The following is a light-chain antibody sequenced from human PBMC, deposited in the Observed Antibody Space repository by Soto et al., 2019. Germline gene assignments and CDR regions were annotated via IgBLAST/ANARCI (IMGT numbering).Light chain of an antibody. V-gene: IGKV3-11*01. J-gene: IGKJ1*01. Sequence: EIVMTQSPATLSVSPGERATLSCRASQNILSNLAWYQQKPGQAPRLLIYDASNRATGIPARFSGSGSGTDFTLTISSLEPEDFAVYYCQQRSNWPPITFGQGTKVDI. CDR3: QQRSNWPPIT. CDR1: QNILSN. CDR2: DAS.